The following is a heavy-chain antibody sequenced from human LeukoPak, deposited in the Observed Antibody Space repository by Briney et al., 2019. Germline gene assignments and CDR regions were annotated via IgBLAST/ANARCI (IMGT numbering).Heavy chain of an antibody. CDR2: ISSSSSYI. V-gene: IGHV3-21*01. D-gene: IGHD6-13*01. Sequence: GGSLRLSCAASGFTFSSYSMNWVRQAPGKGLEWVSSISSSSSYIYYADSVKGRFTISRDNAKNSLSLQMNSLRAEDTAVYYCASPKIAAAGTWGGLDYWGQGTLVTVSS. CDR3: ASPKIAAAGTWGGLDY. J-gene: IGHJ4*02. CDR1: GFTFSSYS.